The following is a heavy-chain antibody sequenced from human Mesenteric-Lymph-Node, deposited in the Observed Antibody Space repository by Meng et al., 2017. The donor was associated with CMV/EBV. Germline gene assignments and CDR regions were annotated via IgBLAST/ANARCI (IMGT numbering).Heavy chain of an antibody. CDR1: GFNGSEKY. Sequence: HLGEGGGGLVQPGGSLRLSCAASGFNGSEKYLSWVRQAPGKGLEWVCNINRGDNTYYIDSVKDRFTVSRYNSKNTMYLQMNSLRVEDTAVYYCTGDSVSNPNLDYWGQGTLVTVSS. CDR2: INRGDNT. D-gene: IGHD3-10*01. CDR3: TGDSVSNPNLDY. V-gene: IGHV3-66*01. J-gene: IGHJ4*02.